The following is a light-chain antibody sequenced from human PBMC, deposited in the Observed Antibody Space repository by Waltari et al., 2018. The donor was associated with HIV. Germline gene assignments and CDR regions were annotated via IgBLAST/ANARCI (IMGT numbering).Light chain of an antibody. CDR1: QSVLNSSSNKNS. CDR2: WAS. Sequence: DIVMTQSPESLAGSLGERATINCKSSQSVLNSSSNKNSLAWYQQKSGQPPKLLIYWASTRESGVPERFSGSGSGTDFTLTISSLQAADVAVYYCQQHYTSPYTFGQGTKLEIK. CDR3: QQHYTSPYT. J-gene: IGKJ2*01. V-gene: IGKV4-1*01.